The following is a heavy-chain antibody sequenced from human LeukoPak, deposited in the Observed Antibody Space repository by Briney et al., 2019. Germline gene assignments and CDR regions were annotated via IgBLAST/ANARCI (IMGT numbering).Heavy chain of an antibody. CDR1: GGSISSYY. CDR2: IYYSGST. CDR3: ARDSYYYGMDV. Sequence: SETLSLTCTVSGGSISSYYWSWIRQPPGKGLEWIGYIYYSGSTNYNPSLKSRVTISVDTSKNQFSLKLSSVTAADTAVYFCARDSYYYGMDVWGQGTTVIVSS. V-gene: IGHV4-59*01. J-gene: IGHJ6*02.